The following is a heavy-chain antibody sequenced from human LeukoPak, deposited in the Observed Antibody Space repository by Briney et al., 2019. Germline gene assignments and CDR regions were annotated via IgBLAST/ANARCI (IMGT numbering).Heavy chain of an antibody. V-gene: IGHV4-59*08. Sequence: SETLSLTCTVSGDSISNYYWSWIRQPPGKELEWIGYIYSSGSTNYNPSLKSRVTISVDTSQSQFSLRLSSVTAADTAVYYCATSSAPEPARYYFDYWGQGTLVTVSS. CDR1: GDSISNYY. CDR3: ATSSAPEPARYYFDY. CDR2: IYSSGST. D-gene: IGHD1-14*01. J-gene: IGHJ4*02.